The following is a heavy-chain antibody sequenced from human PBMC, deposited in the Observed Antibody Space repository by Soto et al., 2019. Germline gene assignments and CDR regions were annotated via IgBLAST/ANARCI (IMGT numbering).Heavy chain of an antibody. CDR2: IVPIFGTA. CDR1: GGTFSSNS. Sequence: SVKVSCKVSGGTFSSNSISWVPQAPGQGLEWMGGIVPIFGTANYAQKFQGRVTITADESTSTAYMELSSLRSEDTAVYYCAGFLLYSGYYFDYWGQGTLVTVSS. D-gene: IGHD3-22*01. V-gene: IGHV1-69*13. CDR3: AGFLLYSGYYFDY. J-gene: IGHJ4*02.